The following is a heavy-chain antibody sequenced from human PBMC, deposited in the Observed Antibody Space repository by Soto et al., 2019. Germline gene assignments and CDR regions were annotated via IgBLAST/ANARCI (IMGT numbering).Heavy chain of an antibody. V-gene: IGHV3-30*18. D-gene: IGHD3-16*01. CDR1: GFTFSSYG. CDR2: ISYDGSNK. J-gene: IGHJ3*02. CDR3: AKAPRAGRGYDAFDI. Sequence: GGSLRLSCAASGFTFSSYGMHWVRQAPGKGLEWVAVISYDGSNKYYADSVKGRFTISRDNSKNTLYLQMNSLRAEDTAVYYCAKAPRAGRGYDAFDIWGQGTMVTVSS.